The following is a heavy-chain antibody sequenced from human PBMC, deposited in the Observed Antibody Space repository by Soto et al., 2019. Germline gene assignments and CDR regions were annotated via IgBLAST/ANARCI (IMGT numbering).Heavy chain of an antibody. D-gene: IGHD3-10*01. CDR1: GGSISSYY. Sequence: QVQLQESGPGLVKPSETLSLTCTVSGGSISSYYWSWIRQPPGKGLEWIGYIYYSGSTNYNPSLKSRVTISVDTSKNQFSLKLNSMTAAAPAVYYCARHNYGSGSTYFDYWGQGTLVTVSS. CDR3: ARHNYGSGSTYFDY. V-gene: IGHV4-59*08. J-gene: IGHJ4*02. CDR2: IYYSGST.